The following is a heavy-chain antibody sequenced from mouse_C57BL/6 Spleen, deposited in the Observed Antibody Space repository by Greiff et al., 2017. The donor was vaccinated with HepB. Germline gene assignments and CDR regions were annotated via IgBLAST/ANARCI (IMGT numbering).Heavy chain of an antibody. D-gene: IGHD2-4*01. V-gene: IGHV5-4*01. CDR2: ISDGGSYT. CDR3: AREGIYYDYDY. Sequence: EVHLVESGGGLVKPGGSLKLSCAASGFTFSSYAMSWVRQTPEKRLEWVATISDGGSYTYYPDNVKGRFTISRDNAKNNLYLQMSHLKSEDTAMYYCAREGIYYDYDYWGQGTTLTVSS. CDR1: GFTFSSYA. J-gene: IGHJ2*01.